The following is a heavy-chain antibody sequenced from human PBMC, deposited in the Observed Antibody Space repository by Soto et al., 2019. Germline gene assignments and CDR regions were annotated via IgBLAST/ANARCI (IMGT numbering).Heavy chain of an antibody. CDR1: RDTFTSYY. J-gene: IGHJ5*01. CDR2: INPHGGST. D-gene: IGHD1-26*01. CDR3: ARSSGGNFGIIIEGTNWFDS. V-gene: IGHV1-46*01. Sequence: GASVKVSCKAPRDTFTSYYINWVRQAPGQGLEWMGVINPHGGSTAYAQKFKGRVTLTRDTSASTVYMEVSSLTSEDTAMYYCARSSGGNFGIIIEGTNWFDSWGQGALVTVSS.